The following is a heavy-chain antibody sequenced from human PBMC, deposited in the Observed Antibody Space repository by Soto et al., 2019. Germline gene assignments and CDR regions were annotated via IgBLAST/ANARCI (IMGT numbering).Heavy chain of an antibody. V-gene: IGHV3-53*01. D-gene: IGHD3-22*01. CDR3: ARAPGSSGYSDYFDY. J-gene: IGHJ4*02. Sequence: GGSLRLSCASSGFTVSSNYMSWVRQAPGKGLEWVSVIYSGGSTYYADSVKGRFTISRDNSKNTLYLQMNSLRAEDTAVYYCARAPGSSGYSDYFDYWGQGTLVTVSS. CDR1: GFTVSSNY. CDR2: IYSGGST.